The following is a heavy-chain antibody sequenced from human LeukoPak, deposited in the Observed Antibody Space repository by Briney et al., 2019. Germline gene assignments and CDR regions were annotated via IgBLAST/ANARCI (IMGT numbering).Heavy chain of an antibody. CDR3: ARILAARDYYYGMDV. CDR2: IGTAGET. V-gene: IGHV3-13*01. CDR1: GFTFSSYD. D-gene: IGHD6-6*01. J-gene: IGHJ6*02. Sequence: PGGSLRLSCVASGFTFSSYDMHWVRQATGKGREWVSAIGTAGETYYPGSVKGRFTISRENAKNSLYLQMNSLRAEDTAVYYCARILAARDYYYGMDVWGQGTTVTVSS.